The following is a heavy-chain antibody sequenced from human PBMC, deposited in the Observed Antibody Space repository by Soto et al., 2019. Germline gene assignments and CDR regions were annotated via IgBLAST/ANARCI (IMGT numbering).Heavy chain of an antibody. CDR3: ARDPNGPTVEPPDY. J-gene: IGHJ4*02. CDR2: ISSSSSYI. Sequence: GGSLRHRCAASGFIFSSYSMNGARQAPGNGLEWVSSISSSSSYIYYADSVKGRFTISRDNAKNSLYLQMNSLRAEDTAVYYCARDPNGPTVEPPDYRGQRTLGSVSS. V-gene: IGHV3-21*01. CDR1: GFIFSSYS. D-gene: IGHD1-1*01.